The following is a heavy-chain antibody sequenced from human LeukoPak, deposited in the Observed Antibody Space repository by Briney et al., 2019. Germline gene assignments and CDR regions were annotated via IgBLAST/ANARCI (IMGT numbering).Heavy chain of an antibody. V-gene: IGHV3-48*04. CDR1: GFTFSSYS. D-gene: IGHD3-3*01. J-gene: IGHJ6*03. Sequence: PGGSLRLSCAASGFTFSSYSMNWVRQAPGKGLEWVSYISSSSSTIYYADSVKGRFTISRDNAKNSLYLQMNSLRAEDTAVYYCARDRSSDDYDFWSGYNDYYMDVWGKGTTVTVSS. CDR2: ISSSSSTI. CDR3: ARDRSSDDYDFWSGYNDYYMDV.